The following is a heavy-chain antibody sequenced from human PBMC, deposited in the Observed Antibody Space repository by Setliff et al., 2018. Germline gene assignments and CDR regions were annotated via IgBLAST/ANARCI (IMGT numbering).Heavy chain of an antibody. V-gene: IGHV3-66*02. J-gene: IGHJ4*02. CDR1: GFTFSSYW. D-gene: IGHD2-21*02. Sequence: GGSLRLFCAASGFTFSSYWVSWVRQAPGKGLEWVSVIYSGGSTFYADSVKGRFTISRDNPKNTLYLQMNSLRAEDTAVYYCARLVTYPYYFDYWGQGTLVTVSS. CDR2: IYSGGST. CDR3: ARLVTYPYYFDY.